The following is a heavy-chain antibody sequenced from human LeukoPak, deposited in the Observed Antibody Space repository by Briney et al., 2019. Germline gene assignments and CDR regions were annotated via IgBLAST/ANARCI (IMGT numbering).Heavy chain of an antibody. CDR2: TYFRSKWYN. D-gene: IGHD6-19*01. V-gene: IGHV6-1*01. CDR1: GDSVSSNTAA. J-gene: IGHJ4*02. CDR3: AREYSSGWYSRGLFDY. Sequence: PSQTLSLTCGISGDSVSSNTAAWNWIRQSPSRGLEWLGRTYFRSKWYNNYAVSVKSRITINPDSSKNQVSLQLNSVTAADTAVYYCAREYSSGWYSRGLFDYWGQGTLVTVSS.